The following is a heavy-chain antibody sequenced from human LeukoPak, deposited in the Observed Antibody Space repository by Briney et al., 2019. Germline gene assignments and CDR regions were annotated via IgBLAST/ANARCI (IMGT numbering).Heavy chain of an antibody. CDR3: ARDFESTGYSSGVDY. CDR2: ITPIFGAA. V-gene: IGHV1-69*13. Sequence: SVKVSCKASGGTFSSYPFTWVRQAPGQGLEWMGEITPIFGAANYAQTFQGRVTITADESTSTVFMELSSLRSDDTAVYHCARDFESTGYSSGVDYWGQGTLVTVSS. J-gene: IGHJ4*02. D-gene: IGHD6-19*01. CDR1: GGTFSSYP.